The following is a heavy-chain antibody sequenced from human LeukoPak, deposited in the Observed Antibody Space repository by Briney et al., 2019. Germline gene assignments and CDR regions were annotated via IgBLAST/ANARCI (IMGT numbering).Heavy chain of an antibody. CDR3: ARTRDYYFDY. J-gene: IGHJ4*02. Sequence: GGSLRLSCAASGFTVSSNYMSWVRQAPGKGLEWVSVIYSGGSTFYADSVKGRFTISRDNSKNTLYLQMNSLRAEDTAVYYCARTRDYYFDYWGQGTLVTVSS. CDR1: GFTVSSNY. V-gene: IGHV3-66*01. CDR2: IYSGGST.